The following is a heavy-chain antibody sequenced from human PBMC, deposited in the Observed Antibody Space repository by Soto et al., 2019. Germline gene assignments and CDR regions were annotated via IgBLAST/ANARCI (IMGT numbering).Heavy chain of an antibody. CDR2: IAYTGTT. CDR1: GGSISSSSYF. V-gene: IGHV4-39*02. D-gene: IGHD2-21*01. CDR3: ARLRFQLLPEYYFDY. Sequence: SGALALTCSVSGGSISSSSYFWGWIRQPPGKGLEFISSIAYTGTTSDNPSLKSRVTISVDTSKNHFSLKLSSATAADTAVYFCARLRFQLLPEYYFDYWGQGTLVTVSS. J-gene: IGHJ4*02.